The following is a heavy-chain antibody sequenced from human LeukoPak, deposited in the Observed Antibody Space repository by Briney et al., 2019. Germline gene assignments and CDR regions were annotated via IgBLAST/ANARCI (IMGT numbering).Heavy chain of an antibody. CDR3: ARVDYYYGSGSHSL. Sequence: ASVKVSCKASGYTFTGYYMHWVRQAPGQGLEWVGWINPNSGGTNYAQKFQGRVTMTRDTSISTAYMELSRLRSDDTAVYFCARVDYYYGSGSHSLWGQGTLVTVSS. J-gene: IGHJ4*02. D-gene: IGHD3-10*01. V-gene: IGHV1-2*02. CDR1: GYTFTGYY. CDR2: INPNSGGT.